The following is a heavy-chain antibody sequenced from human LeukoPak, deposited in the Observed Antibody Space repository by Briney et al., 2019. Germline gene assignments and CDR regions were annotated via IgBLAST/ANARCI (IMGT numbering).Heavy chain of an antibody. CDR2: IKSKADGGTT. Sequence: GGAVRLSCAASGFTFSNAWMSWVRQAPGKGLQWVGRIKSKADGGTTDYVAPVKGRFTISRDDSENILYLQLNGLKTEDTAIYYCTTNPTVTTNRGFWGQGTLVTVS. CDR1: GFTFSNAW. J-gene: IGHJ4*02. CDR3: TTNPTVTTNRGF. D-gene: IGHD4-17*01. V-gene: IGHV3-15*01.